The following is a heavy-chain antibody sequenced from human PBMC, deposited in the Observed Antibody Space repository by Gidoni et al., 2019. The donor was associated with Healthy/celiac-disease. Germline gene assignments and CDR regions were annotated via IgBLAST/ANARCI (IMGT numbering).Heavy chain of an antibody. J-gene: IGHJ4*02. CDR3: AKVPTAYYYDSSGYFLN. D-gene: IGHD3-22*01. V-gene: IGHV3-23*01. CDR1: GFTFSSYA. Sequence: EVQLLESGGGLVQPGGSLRLSCAASGFTFSSYAMSWVRQAPGKGLEWVSAISGSGGSTYYADSVKGRFTITRDNSKNTLYLQMNSLRAEDTAVYYCAKVPTAYYYDSSGYFLNWGQGTLVTVSS. CDR2: ISGSGGST.